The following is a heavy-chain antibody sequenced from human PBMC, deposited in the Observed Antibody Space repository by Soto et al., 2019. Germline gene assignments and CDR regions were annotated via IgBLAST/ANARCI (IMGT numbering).Heavy chain of an antibody. V-gene: IGHV1-69*01. D-gene: IGHD5-18*01. Sequence: QVQLVQSGAEVKKPESSVKVSCKASGGTFSSYAISWVRQAPGQGLERMGGIIPIFGTANYAQKFQGRVTITADESTSTAYMELSSLRSEDTAVYYCARDPNVGYSWGGYFDYWGQVTLVTVSS. CDR3: ARDPNVGYSWGGYFDY. J-gene: IGHJ4*02. CDR2: IIPIFGTA. CDR1: GGTFSSYA.